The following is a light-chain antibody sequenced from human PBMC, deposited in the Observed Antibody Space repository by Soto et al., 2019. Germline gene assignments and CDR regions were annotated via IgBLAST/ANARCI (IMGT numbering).Light chain of an antibody. V-gene: IGKV3D-11*02. J-gene: IGKJ5*01. CDR2: HAS. CDR1: QNVNSY. Sequence: EVVLTQSPAILSLSPGERATLSCRASQNVNSYLAWYQQKPGQAPRLLIYHASNRATGIPARFSGSGPGTDFTLTISSLEPEDFAVYYCQQRGKWPITFGQGTRLEI. CDR3: QQRGKWPIT.